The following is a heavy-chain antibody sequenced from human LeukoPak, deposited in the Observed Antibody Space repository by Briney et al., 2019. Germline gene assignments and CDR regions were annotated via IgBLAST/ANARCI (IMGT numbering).Heavy chain of an antibody. J-gene: IGHJ4*02. CDR2: IRSKTNNYAT. V-gene: IGHV3-73*01. CDR1: GFTFSASA. CDR3: ARDSSSEGPLEY. D-gene: IGHD3-22*01. Sequence: GGSLKLSCAASGFTFSASAVHWVRQASGKGLEWIGRIRSKTNNYATAYADSLKGRFTVSRDDSKNTAYLQMNSLKTEDSAVYFCARDSSSEGPLEYWGQGTRVTVSS.